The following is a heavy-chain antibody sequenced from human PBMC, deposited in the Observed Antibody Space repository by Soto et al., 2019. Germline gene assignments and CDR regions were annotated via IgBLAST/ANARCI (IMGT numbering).Heavy chain of an antibody. J-gene: IGHJ6*02. Sequence: GGSLSLSCAASGFIFNSYEMNWVRQAPGKGLEWVSYISSSGSTIWYADSVKGRFTISRDNAKNSLHLQMNSLRVEDTAVYYCARANVMGVWGQGTTVTVSS. V-gene: IGHV3-48*03. CDR3: ARANVMGV. CDR2: ISSSGSTI. CDR1: GFIFNSYE.